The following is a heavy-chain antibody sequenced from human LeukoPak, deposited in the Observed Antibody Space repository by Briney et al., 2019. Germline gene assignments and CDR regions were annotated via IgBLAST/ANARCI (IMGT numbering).Heavy chain of an antibody. D-gene: IGHD3-10*01. CDR2: ISGSGGST. CDR3: AKFPGSYYYYSGCY. Sequence: GGSLRLSCAASGFTFSSYAMSWVRQAPGKGLEWVSAISGSGGSTYYADSVKGRFTISRDNSKNTLYLQMNSLRAEDTAVYYCAKFPGSYYYYSGCYWGQGTLVTVSS. V-gene: IGHV3-23*01. CDR1: GFTFSSYA. J-gene: IGHJ4*02.